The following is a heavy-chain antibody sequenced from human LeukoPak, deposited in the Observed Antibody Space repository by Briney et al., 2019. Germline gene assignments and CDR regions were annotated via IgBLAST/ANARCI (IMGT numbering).Heavy chain of an antibody. D-gene: IGHD3-10*01. Sequence: SVKVSCKASGGTFSSYAISWVRQAPGQGLEWMGGIIPIFGTANYAQKFQGRVTITTDESTSTAYMELSSLRSEDTAVYYCASGAGSGSYNHWFDPWGQGTLVTASS. V-gene: IGHV1-69*05. CDR2: IIPIFGTA. CDR1: GGTFSSYA. CDR3: ASGAGSGSYNHWFDP. J-gene: IGHJ5*02.